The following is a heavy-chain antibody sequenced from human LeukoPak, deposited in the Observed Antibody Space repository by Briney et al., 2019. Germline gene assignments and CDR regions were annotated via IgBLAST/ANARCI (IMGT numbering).Heavy chain of an antibody. J-gene: IGHJ6*03. CDR3: ARDVRYCSSTSCYRRYYMDV. CDR2: ISAYNGNT. D-gene: IGHD2-2*01. V-gene: IGHV1-18*01. CDR1: GYTFTSYG. Sequence: GASVKVSCKASGYTFTSYGISWVRQAPGQGLEWMGWISAYNGNTNYAQKLRGRVTMTTDTSTSTAYMELRSLRSDDTAVYYCARDVRYCSSTSCYRRYYMDVWGKGTTVTVSS.